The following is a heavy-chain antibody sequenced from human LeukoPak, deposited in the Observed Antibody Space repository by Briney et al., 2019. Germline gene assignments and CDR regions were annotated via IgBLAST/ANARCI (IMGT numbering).Heavy chain of an antibody. Sequence: SETLSLTCTVSGGSISSYYWSWIRQPPGKGLEWIGHIYYSGSTNYNPSLKSRVTISVDTSKNQFSLKLSPVTAADTAVYYCAAGGGAFDYWGQGALVTVSS. CDR3: AAGGGAFDY. CDR2: IYYSGST. V-gene: IGHV4-59*08. CDR1: GGSISSYY. D-gene: IGHD1-14*01. J-gene: IGHJ4*02.